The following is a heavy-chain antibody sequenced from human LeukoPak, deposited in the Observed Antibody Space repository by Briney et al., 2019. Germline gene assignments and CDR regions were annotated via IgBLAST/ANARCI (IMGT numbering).Heavy chain of an antibody. Sequence: VASVKVSCKASGYTFTGYYMHWARQAPGQGLEWMGWINPNSGGTNYAQKFQGRVTMTRDTSISTAYMELSRLRSDDTAVYYCARDSIAAAVTFDYWGQGTLVTVSS. CDR2: INPNSGGT. CDR3: ARDSIAAAVTFDY. J-gene: IGHJ4*02. CDR1: GYTFTGYY. V-gene: IGHV1-2*02. D-gene: IGHD6-13*01.